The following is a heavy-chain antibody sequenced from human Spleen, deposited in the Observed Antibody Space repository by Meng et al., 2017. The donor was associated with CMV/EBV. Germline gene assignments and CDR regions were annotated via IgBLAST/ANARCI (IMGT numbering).Heavy chain of an antibody. CDR3: AKGPQDYDFWPDY. J-gene: IGHJ4*02. Sequence: SVKVSCKASGGTFSSYAISWVRQAPGQGLEWMGGIIPIFGTANYAQKFQGRVTITTDESTSTAYMELSSLRSEDTAVYYCAKGPQDYDFWPDYWGQGTLVTVSS. D-gene: IGHD3-3*01. V-gene: IGHV1-69*05. CDR2: IIPIFGTA. CDR1: GGTFSSYA.